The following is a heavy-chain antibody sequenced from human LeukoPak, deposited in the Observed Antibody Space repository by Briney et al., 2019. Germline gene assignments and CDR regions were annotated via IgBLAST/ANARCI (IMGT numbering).Heavy chain of an antibody. V-gene: IGHV3-7*04. D-gene: IGHD6-19*01. CDR1: GFTFRSSW. CDR2: TKPDASEK. CDR3: AKDSSGYY. Sequence: GGSLRLSCAASGFTFRSSWMSWVRQAPGKGLEWVANTKPDASEKYYVDSVKGRFTISRDNAKNTLFLQMNTLRAEDTAVYYCAKDSSGYYWGQGTLVTVSS. J-gene: IGHJ4*02.